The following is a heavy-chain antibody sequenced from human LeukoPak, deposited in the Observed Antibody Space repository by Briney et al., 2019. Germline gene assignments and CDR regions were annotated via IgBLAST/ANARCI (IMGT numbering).Heavy chain of an antibody. J-gene: IGHJ4*02. CDR3: ARVPRGSYYQFDY. Sequence: PSETLSLTCTVSGGSISSGDYYWSWIRQPPGKGLEWIGYIYYSGNTYYNPSLKSRVTISVDTSKTQFSLKLSSVTAADTAVYFCARVPRGSYYQFDYWGQGTLVTVSS. CDR2: IYYSGNT. CDR1: GGSISSGDYY. V-gene: IGHV4-30-4*01. D-gene: IGHD1-26*01.